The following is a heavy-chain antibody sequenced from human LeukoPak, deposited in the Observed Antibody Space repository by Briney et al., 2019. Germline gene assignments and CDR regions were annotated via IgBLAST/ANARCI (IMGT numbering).Heavy chain of an antibody. D-gene: IGHD2-21*01. V-gene: IGHV3-30*02. Sequence: GGSLRLSCAASGFTFSSYGMHWVRQAPGKGLEWVAFIRYDGSNKYYADSVKGRFTISRDNSKNTLYLQMNSLRAEDTAVYYCANGADPDFDYWGQGTLVTVSS. J-gene: IGHJ4*02. CDR3: ANGADPDFDY. CDR2: IRYDGSNK. CDR1: GFTFSSYG.